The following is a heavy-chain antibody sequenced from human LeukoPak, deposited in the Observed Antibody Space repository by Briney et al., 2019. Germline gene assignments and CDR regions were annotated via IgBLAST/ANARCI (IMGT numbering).Heavy chain of an antibody. J-gene: IGHJ5*02. CDR3: AKDLSAVLMVYAISAGNWFDP. D-gene: IGHD2-8*01. Sequence: QPGGSLRLSCAASGFTFSSYAMSWVRQAPGKGLEWVSAISGSGGSTYYADSVKGRFTISRDNSKNTLYLQMNSLRAEDTAVYYCAKDLSAVLMVYAISAGNWFDPWGQGTLVTVSS. V-gene: IGHV3-23*01. CDR1: GFTFSSYA. CDR2: ISGSGGST.